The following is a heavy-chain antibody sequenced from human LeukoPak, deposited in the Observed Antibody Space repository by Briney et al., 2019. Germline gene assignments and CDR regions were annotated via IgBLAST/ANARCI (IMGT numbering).Heavy chain of an antibody. V-gene: IGHV5-51*01. CDR3: VRFPLTSSLDH. Sequence: GGSLQISCQISGSQLTNNWIGGVRQVPGKGLGWMGVIYPGYSDAKYSPSFQGQVTLSVDASISTAYLQLPGLRASDTAIYYCVRFPLTSSLDHWGQGTLVTVSS. J-gene: IGHJ5*02. CDR2: IYPGYSDA. CDR1: GSQLTNNW. D-gene: IGHD6-13*01.